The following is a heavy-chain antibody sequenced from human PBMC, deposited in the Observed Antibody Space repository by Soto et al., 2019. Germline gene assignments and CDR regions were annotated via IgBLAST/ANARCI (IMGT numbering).Heavy chain of an antibody. J-gene: IGHJ4*02. CDR3: SRVSDFWSGYPDS. CDR2: INPDNGNT. CDR1: GYTFTDYA. D-gene: IGHD3-3*01. Sequence: GASVKVSCKTSGYTFTDYAMHWVRQAPGQRLEWMGWINPDNGNTEYSQKFQGRLSITRDTSASTAYMELSSLRSEDTAVFYCSRVSDFWSGYPDSWGQGTLVTVSS. V-gene: IGHV1-3*01.